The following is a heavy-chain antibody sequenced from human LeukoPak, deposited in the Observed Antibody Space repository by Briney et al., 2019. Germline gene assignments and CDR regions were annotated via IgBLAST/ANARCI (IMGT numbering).Heavy chain of an antibody. CDR3: VRAVGGNDGRTFGY. J-gene: IGHJ4*02. Sequence: GGSLRLSCAASGLTFSNYAMSWVRQAPGKGLVWVSRVSSDGSITDYTDSVKGRFTISRDNAKNTLYLQMNSLRAEDTAMYYCVRAVGGNDGRTFGYWAQGTLVTVSS. CDR2: VSSDGSIT. V-gene: IGHV3-74*01. CDR1: GLTFSNYA. D-gene: IGHD3-3*01.